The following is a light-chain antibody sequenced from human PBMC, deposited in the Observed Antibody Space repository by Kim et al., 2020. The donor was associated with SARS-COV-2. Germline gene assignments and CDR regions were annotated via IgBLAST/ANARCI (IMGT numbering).Light chain of an antibody. CDR1: STDIGLYDY. CDR2: DVT. Sequence: QSVLTQPASVSGSPGQSITISCAGSSTDIGLYDYVSWYQQYPGKAPKLIIYDVTYRPSGVSNRFSASKSGNTASLTISGLQDEDEAEYYCSSYASSSTLYVFGTGTKSPS. CDR3: SSYASSSTLYV. J-gene: IGLJ1*01. V-gene: IGLV2-14*03.